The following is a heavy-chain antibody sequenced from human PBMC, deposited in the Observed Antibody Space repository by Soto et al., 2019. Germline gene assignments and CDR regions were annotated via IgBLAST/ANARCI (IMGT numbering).Heavy chain of an antibody. CDR2: ISYDGSNK. J-gene: IGHJ3*02. CDR3: ATLRYSSGWGAFDI. Sequence: GSLRLSCAASGFTFSSYAMHWVRQAPGKGPEWVAVISYDGSNKYYADSVKGRFTISRDNSKNTLYLQMNSLRAEDTAVYYCATLRYSSGWGAFDIWGQGTMVTVSS. V-gene: IGHV3-30-3*01. D-gene: IGHD6-19*01. CDR1: GFTFSSYA.